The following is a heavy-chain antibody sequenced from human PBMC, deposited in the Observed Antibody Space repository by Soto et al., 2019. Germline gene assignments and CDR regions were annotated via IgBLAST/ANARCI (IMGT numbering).Heavy chain of an antibody. Sequence: EVQLVESGGDLVQPGGSLRLSCAASGFTFSGHWMHWVRQVPGKGLVWVSRINTDGGSTSYADSVKGRFTISRDNAKNTLFLQMNGLRVDDTSVYYCAREAGYCSRTSCYRRAFDTWGQGTMVTVSS. D-gene: IGHD2-2*01. V-gene: IGHV3-74*01. CDR3: AREAGYCSRTSCYRRAFDT. J-gene: IGHJ3*02. CDR1: GFTFSGHW. CDR2: INTDGGST.